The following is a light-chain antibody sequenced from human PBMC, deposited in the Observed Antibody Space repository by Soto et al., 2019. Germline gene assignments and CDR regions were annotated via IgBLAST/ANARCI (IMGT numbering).Light chain of an antibody. CDR1: LSVSTN. CDR2: DAS. CDR3: QQYNNWRALT. V-gene: IGKV3-15*01. J-gene: IGKJ4*01. Sequence: EIVMTQSPATLSVSPGERSTLSCMASLSVSTNLAWYQQKPGQAPRLLMYDASTRATGIPARFSGGGSGTEFTLTISSLQSEDFAVYYCQQYNNWRALTFGGGTKVDIK.